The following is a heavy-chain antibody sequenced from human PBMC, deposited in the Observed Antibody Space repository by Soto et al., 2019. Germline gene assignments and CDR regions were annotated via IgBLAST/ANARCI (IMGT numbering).Heavy chain of an antibody. Sequence: LTCTVSGGSISSYYWSWIRQPPGKGLEWIGYIYYSGSTNYNPSLKSRVTISVDTSKNQFSLKLSSVTAADTAVYYCARAVAYCGGDCYTGWFDPWGQGTLVTVSS. CDR3: ARAVAYCGGDCYTGWFDP. V-gene: IGHV4-59*01. J-gene: IGHJ5*02. D-gene: IGHD2-21*02. CDR2: IYYSGST. CDR1: GGSISSYY.